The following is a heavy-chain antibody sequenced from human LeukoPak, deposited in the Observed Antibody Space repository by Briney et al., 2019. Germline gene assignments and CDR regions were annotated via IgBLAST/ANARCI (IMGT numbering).Heavy chain of an antibody. CDR3: AREVGATDY. D-gene: IGHD1-26*01. CDR2: ISGSGDST. J-gene: IGHJ4*02. Sequence: QPGGSLRLSCAASGFTFSSYAMSWVRQAPGKGLEWLSVISGSGDSTHYADSVTGRFTISRDISKNTLYLQMNSLRAEDTAVYYCAREVGATDYWCQGTQVTVSS. CDR1: GFTFSSYA. V-gene: IGHV3-23*01.